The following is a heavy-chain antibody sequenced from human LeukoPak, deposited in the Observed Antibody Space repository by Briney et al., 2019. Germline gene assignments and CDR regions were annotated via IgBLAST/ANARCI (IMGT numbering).Heavy chain of an antibody. V-gene: IGHV3-21*01. Sequence: GGSLRLSCAASGFTFSSYSMNWVRQAPGKGLEWVSSISSSSSYIYYADSVKGRFTISRDNAKNSLYLQMNSLRAEDTAVYYCASGGPGHYYMGVWGKGTTVTVSS. CDR2: ISSSSSYI. CDR1: GFTFSSYS. D-gene: IGHD3-16*01. J-gene: IGHJ6*03. CDR3: ASGGPGHYYMGV.